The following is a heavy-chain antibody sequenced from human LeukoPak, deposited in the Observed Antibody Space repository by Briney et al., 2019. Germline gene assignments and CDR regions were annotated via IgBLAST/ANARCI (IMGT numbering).Heavy chain of an antibody. CDR3: ARAVAMVRGEGYGMDV. CDR2: IYYSGST. Sequence: SETLSLTCTVSGGSISSYYWSWIRQPPGKGLEWIGYIYYSGSTNYNPSLKSRVTISVDTSKNQFSLKLSSVTAADTAVYYCARAVAMVRGEGYGMDVWGQGTTVTVSS. V-gene: IGHV4-59*01. D-gene: IGHD3-10*01. J-gene: IGHJ6*02. CDR1: GGSISSYY.